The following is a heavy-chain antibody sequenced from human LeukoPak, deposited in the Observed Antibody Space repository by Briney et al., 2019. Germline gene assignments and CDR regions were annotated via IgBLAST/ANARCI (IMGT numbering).Heavy chain of an antibody. CDR3: ATGQSTMIVPGAGWFDP. CDR2: FDPGDGET. Sequence: ASVKVSCKVSGYTLTELSMHWVRQAPGKGLEWMGGFDPGDGETIYAQKFQGRVTMTEDTSTDTAYMELSSLRTEDPAVYYCATGQSTMIVPGAGWFDPWGQGTLVTVSS. J-gene: IGHJ5*02. D-gene: IGHD3-22*01. CDR1: GYTLTELS. V-gene: IGHV1-24*01.